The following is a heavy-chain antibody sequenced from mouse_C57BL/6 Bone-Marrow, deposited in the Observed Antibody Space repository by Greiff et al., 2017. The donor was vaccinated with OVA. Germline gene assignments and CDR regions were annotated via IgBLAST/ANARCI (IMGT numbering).Heavy chain of an antibody. CDR2: ISSGSSTI. CDR1: GFTFSDYG. CDR3: ARGYYGSAWFAY. V-gene: IGHV5-17*01. D-gene: IGHD2-2*01. J-gene: IGHJ3*01. Sequence: EVKVVESGGGLVKPGGSLKLSCAASGFTFSDYGMHWVRQAPEKGLEWVAYISSGSSTIYYADTVKGRFTISRDNAKNTLFLQMTSLRSEDTAMYYCARGYYGSAWFAYWGQGTLVTVSA.